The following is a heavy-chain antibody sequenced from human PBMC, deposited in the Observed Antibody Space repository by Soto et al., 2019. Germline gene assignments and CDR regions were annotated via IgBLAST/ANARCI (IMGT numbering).Heavy chain of an antibody. CDR3: TTDYVDTAMVRY. J-gene: IGHJ4*02. D-gene: IGHD5-18*01. CDR1: GFTFSNAW. Sequence: GGSLRLSCAASGFTFSNAWMNWVRQAPGKGLEWVGHIKSKTDGGTTDYAAPVKGSFTISRDDSKNTLYLQMNSLKTEDTAVYYCTTDYVDTAMVRYWGQGTLVTVSS. CDR2: IKSKTDGGTT. V-gene: IGHV3-15*07.